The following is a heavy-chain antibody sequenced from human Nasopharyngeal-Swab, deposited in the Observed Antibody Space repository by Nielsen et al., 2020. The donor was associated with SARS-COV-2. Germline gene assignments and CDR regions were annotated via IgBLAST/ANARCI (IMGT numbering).Heavy chain of an antibody. Sequence: ASVKVSCKASGYTFTSYAMNWVRQAPGQGLEWMGWINTNTGNPTYAQGFTGRFVFSLDTSVGTAYLQISSLKAEDTAVYYCARVGGDYTGYSYYGMDVWGQGTTVTVSS. D-gene: IGHD4-17*01. CDR1: GYTFTSYA. J-gene: IGHJ6*02. CDR2: INTNTGNP. V-gene: IGHV7-4-1*02. CDR3: ARVGGDYTGYSYYGMDV.